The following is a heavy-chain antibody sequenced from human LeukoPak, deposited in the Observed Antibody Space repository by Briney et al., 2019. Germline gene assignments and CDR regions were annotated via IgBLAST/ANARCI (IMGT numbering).Heavy chain of an antibody. Sequence: SETLSLTCAVSGGSISSSNWWSWVRQPPGKGLEWIGEIYHSGSTNYNPSLKSRVTISVDTSKNQFSLKLSSVTAADTAVYYCKSEMATIHAPDYWGQGTLVTVSS. D-gene: IGHD5-24*01. CDR2: IYHSGST. CDR3: KSEMATIHAPDY. J-gene: IGHJ4*02. V-gene: IGHV4-4*02. CDR1: GGSISSSNW.